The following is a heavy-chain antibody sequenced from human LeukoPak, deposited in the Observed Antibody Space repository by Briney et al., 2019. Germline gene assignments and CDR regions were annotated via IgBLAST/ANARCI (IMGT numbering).Heavy chain of an antibody. V-gene: IGHV4-59*12. D-gene: IGHD4-11*01. CDR1: GGSISSYY. J-gene: IGHJ5*02. CDR2: ISYSGST. CDR3: ARVGVTTWFDP. Sequence: SETLSLTCTVSGGSISSYYWSWIRQPPGKGLEWIGYISYSGSTNYNPSLKSRVTISVDTSKNHFSLKLSSVTAADTAVYYCARVGVTTWFDPWGQGTLVTVSS.